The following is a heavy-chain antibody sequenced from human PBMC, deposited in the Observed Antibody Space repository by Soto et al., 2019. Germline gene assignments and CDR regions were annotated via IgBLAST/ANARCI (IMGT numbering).Heavy chain of an antibody. V-gene: IGHV5-10-1*01. CDR1: GYSFTSYW. D-gene: IGHD4-4*01. CDR2: IGPSDSYT. CDR3: ARQTASWTTATTGYYYRMDV. J-gene: IGHJ6*02. Sequence: PGESLKISCKGSGYSFTSYWISWVRQMPGKGLEWMGRIGPSDSYTNYSPSFQGHVTISADKSISTAYLQWSSLKASDTAMYYCARQTASWTTATTGYYYRMDVWGQGTTVTVSS.